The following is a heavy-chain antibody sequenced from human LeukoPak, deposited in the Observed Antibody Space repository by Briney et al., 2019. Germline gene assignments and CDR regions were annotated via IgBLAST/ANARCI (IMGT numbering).Heavy chain of an antibody. V-gene: IGHV3-21*01. Sequence: GGSLRLSCAGSGFTFNTYTMNWVRQAPGKGLEWISSIGRTSVDKYYAASVRGRFTISRDNSKNSLYVEMSSLRAEDAAVYYCVGGDSRELWGQGTLVTVSS. CDR3: VGGDSREL. D-gene: IGHD3-22*01. CDR2: IGRTSVDK. J-gene: IGHJ4*02. CDR1: GFTFNTYT.